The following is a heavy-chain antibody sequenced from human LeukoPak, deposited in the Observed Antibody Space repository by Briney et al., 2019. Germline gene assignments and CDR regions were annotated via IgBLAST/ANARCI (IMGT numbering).Heavy chain of an antibody. D-gene: IGHD2-21*01. J-gene: IGHJ4*02. V-gene: IGHV3-53*01. Sequence: SGGSLRLSSSVFGFTSSSNFLSWVRQPPGKGLRWVSNIYSGGSTYYADSVKGRFTISRDNSKHTLYLQMNSLRAEDTAVYYCTRGGGGSFPHYWGQGTLVTVSS. CDR3: TRGGGGSFPHY. CDR2: IYSGGST. CDR1: GFTSSSNF.